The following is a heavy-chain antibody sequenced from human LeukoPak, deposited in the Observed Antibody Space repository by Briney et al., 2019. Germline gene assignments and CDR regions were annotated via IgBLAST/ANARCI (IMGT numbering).Heavy chain of an antibody. J-gene: IGHJ4*02. D-gene: IGHD3-10*01. CDR1: GFTFSSYS. Sequence: GGSLRLSCAASGFTFSSYSMNWVRQAPGEGLEWVSSISSSSGYIYYADSVKGRFTISRDNAKNSLYLQMNSLRAEDTAVYYCARAHRLGEYYFDYWGQGTLVTVSS. V-gene: IGHV3-21*01. CDR2: ISSSSGYI. CDR3: ARAHRLGEYYFDY.